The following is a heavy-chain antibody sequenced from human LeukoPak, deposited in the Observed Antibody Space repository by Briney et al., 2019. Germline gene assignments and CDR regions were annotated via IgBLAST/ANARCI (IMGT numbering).Heavy chain of an antibody. V-gene: IGHV3-53*01. Sequence: GGSLRLSCVVSGFSISHNYMSWARQAPGKGLEWVSLIYSGGDSYYADSVKGRFIISKDNSKNTVYLRMNTLRAEDTAVYYCASHYCTAGSCYFDGWGQGTLVSVSS. CDR2: IYSGGDS. CDR1: GFSISHNY. CDR3: ASHYCTAGSCYFDG. J-gene: IGHJ4*02. D-gene: IGHD2-8*02.